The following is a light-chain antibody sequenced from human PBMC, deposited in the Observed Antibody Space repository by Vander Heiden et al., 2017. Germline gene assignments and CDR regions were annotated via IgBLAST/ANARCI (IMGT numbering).Light chain of an antibody. CDR2: GAS. J-gene: IGKJ4*01. CDR3: QQYYSTPLT. Sequence: DIVLTQSPDPLAVPLGERSTIHCKSSQSLSYYSHNKNYLAWYQQRPGQAPNLLIYGASTRETGVPDRFSGSGSGTDFTLTITSLQAEDVAVYFCQQYYSTPLTFGGGTKVEIK. V-gene: IGKV4-1*01. CDR1: QSLSYYSHNKNY.